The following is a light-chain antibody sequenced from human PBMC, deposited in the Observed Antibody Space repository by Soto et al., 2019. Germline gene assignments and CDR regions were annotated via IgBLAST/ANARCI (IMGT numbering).Light chain of an antibody. CDR2: EVS. CDR3: SSYTSSSPCV. V-gene: IGLV2-18*02. J-gene: IGLJ1*01. CDR1: STDFVSYNR. Sequence: SALTQPPSVSGSPGQSVTISCTGTSTDFVSYNRVSWYQQPPGKAPKLMIYEVSNRPSGVSNRFSGSKSGNTASLTISGLQAEDEADYYCSSYTSSSPCVFGTGTKVTVL.